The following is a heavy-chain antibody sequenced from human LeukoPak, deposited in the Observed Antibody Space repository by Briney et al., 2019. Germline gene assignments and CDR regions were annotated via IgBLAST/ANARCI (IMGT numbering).Heavy chain of an antibody. D-gene: IGHD1-26*01. Sequence: SETLSLTCAVYGGSFSGYYWSWVRQPPGKGLEWIGEINHSGSTNYNPSLKSRVTISVDRSKNQFSLKLSSVTAADTAVYYCARGWQELYWFDPWGQGTLVTVSS. V-gene: IGHV4-34*01. J-gene: IGHJ5*02. CDR2: INHSGST. CDR1: GGSFSGYY. CDR3: ARGWQELYWFDP.